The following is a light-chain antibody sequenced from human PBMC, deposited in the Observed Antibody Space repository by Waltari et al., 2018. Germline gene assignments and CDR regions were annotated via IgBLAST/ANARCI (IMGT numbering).Light chain of an antibody. CDR1: SSDVGGYNY. CDR3: CSYAGSSLYV. Sequence: QSALTQPASVSGSPGQSITISCTGTSSDVGGYNYASWYQQHPGKAPKLMIYDVSKRPSGVSNRFSGSKSGNTASLTISGLQAEDEADYYCCSYAGSSLYVFGTGTKVTVL. V-gene: IGLV2-23*02. CDR2: DVS. J-gene: IGLJ1*01.